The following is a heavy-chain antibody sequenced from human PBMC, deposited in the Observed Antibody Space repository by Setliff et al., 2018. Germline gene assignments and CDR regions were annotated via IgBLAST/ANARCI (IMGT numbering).Heavy chain of an antibody. CDR2: ILFSGST. Sequence: SETLSLTCAVSGYSISSGFSWVWIRQSPGKGLEWIGRILFSGSTYYNPSLKGRVTLSVDTTKNQFSLKLTSMTAADTAVYFCARHLLVQGTYHFDYWGQGSPVTVSS. V-gene: IGHV4-38-2*01. CDR3: ARHLLVQGTYHFDY. D-gene: IGHD3-10*01. CDR1: GYSISSGFS. J-gene: IGHJ4*02.